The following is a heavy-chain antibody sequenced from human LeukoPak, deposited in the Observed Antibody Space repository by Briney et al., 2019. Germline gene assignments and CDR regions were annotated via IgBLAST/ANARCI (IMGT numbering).Heavy chain of an antibody. CDR2: FDPEDGET. J-gene: IGHJ6*02. CDR3: ARGRSSKCMDV. CDR1: GYTLTELS. Sequence: ASVKVSCKVSGYTLTELSMHWVRQAPGKGLEWMGGFDPEDGETIYAQKFQGRVTMTRNTSISTAYMELSSLRSEDTAVYYCARGRSSKCMDVWGQGTTVTVSS. D-gene: IGHD6-13*01. V-gene: IGHV1-24*01.